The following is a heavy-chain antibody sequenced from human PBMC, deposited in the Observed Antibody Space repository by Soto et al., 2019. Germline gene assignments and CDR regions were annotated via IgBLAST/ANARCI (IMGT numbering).Heavy chain of an antibody. Sequence: PSETLSLTCAVYGGSFSGYYWSWIRQPPGKGLEWIGEINHSGSTNYNPSLKSRFTVSRDNAKNSLYLQMNSLRAEDTAVYYCARDYSGNIRPYYFDYWGQGTLVTVSS. CDR2: INHSGST. J-gene: IGHJ4*02. CDR1: GGSFSGYY. D-gene: IGHD3-10*01. V-gene: IGHV4-34*01. CDR3: ARDYSGNIRPYYFDY.